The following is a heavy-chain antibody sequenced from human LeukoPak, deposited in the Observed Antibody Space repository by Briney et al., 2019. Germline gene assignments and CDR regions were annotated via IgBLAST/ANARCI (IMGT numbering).Heavy chain of an antibody. D-gene: IGHD2-15*01. Sequence: PGGSLRLSCAASGSTFSSYAMSWVRQAPGKGLEWVSAISGSGGSTYYADSVKGRFTISRDNSKNTLYLQMNSLRAEDTAVYYCAKVGLVVVAANRGEDAFDIWGQGTMVTVSS. CDR3: AKVGLVVVAANRGEDAFDI. V-gene: IGHV3-23*01. CDR1: GSTFSSYA. J-gene: IGHJ3*02. CDR2: ISGSGGST.